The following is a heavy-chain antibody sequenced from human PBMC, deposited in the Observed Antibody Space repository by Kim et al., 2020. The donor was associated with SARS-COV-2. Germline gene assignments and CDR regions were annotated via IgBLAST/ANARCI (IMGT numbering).Heavy chain of an antibody. CDR3: ARDRDAKARIRGMDG. CDR1: GFTFSSCD. Sequence: GGSLRLSCAASGFTFSSCDMNWVRQTPGKGLEWVSYISRYRRHTYYADSVKGRFTISRDNAKNSLYLQMNSLRAEDTAVYYCARDRDAKARIRGMDGWG. J-gene: IGHJ6*02. D-gene: IGHD5-12*01. V-gene: IGHV3-21*01. CDR2: ISRYRRHT.